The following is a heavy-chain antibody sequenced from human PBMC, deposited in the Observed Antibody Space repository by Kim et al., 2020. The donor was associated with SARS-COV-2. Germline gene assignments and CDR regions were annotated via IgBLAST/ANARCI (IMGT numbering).Heavy chain of an antibody. CDR1: GFTFSSYA. CDR3: ARVRPTGLRCLDH. CDR2: ISYDGSNK. Sequence: GGSLRLSCAASGFTFSSYAMHWVRQAPGKGLEWVAVISYDGSNKYYADSVKGRFTISRDNSKNTLYLQMNSLRAEDTAVYYCARVRPTGLRCLDHWGQGTLVTVSS. J-gene: IGHJ4*02. V-gene: IGHV3-30*04. D-gene: IGHD4-17*01.